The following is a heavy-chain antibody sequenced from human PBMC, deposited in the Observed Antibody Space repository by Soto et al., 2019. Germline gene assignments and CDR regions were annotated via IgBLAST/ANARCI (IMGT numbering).Heavy chain of an antibody. Sequence: QAKRKRLEWMGWINAGNGNTKYSQKFQGRVTITRDTSASTAYMELSSLRSEDTAVYYCVCVYCSGGNWPFYSGMDIR. V-gene: IGHV1-3*01. D-gene: IGHD2-15*01. CDR2: INAGNGNT. CDR3: VCVYCSGGNWPFYSGMDI. J-gene: IGHJ6*01.